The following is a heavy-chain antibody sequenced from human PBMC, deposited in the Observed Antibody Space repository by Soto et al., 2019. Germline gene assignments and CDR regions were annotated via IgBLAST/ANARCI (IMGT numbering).Heavy chain of an antibody. D-gene: IGHD2-8*01. Sequence: GWCRRLSCEASAFAFRSYAMHWVRQAPGKGMEWEAILYYDAGNKFCGESVRGRGTISRDTSNTMLFLEMKSMRVENTAFYYCARDRGYCTHVVCYTLDSWGQGTLVTVSS. CDR3: ARDRGYCTHVVCYTLDS. CDR2: LYYDAGNK. J-gene: IGHJ4*02. V-gene: IGHV3-33*01. CDR1: AFAFRSYA.